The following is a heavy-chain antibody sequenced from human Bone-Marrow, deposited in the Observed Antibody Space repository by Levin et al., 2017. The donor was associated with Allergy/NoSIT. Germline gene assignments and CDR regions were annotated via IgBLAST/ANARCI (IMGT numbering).Heavy chain of an antibody. CDR2: ISGSGASA. Sequence: QLGESLKISCAASGFTFSSYVMSWVRQAPGKGLEWVSGISGSGASAFYAESVKGRFIISRDTSKNTLYLQMNSLRVEDTALYYCAKVGQIWKRAPTYFDCWGQGTLVTVSS. CDR3: AKVGQIWKRAPTYFDC. D-gene: IGHD5-18*01. J-gene: IGHJ4*02. CDR1: GFTFSSYV. V-gene: IGHV3-23*01.